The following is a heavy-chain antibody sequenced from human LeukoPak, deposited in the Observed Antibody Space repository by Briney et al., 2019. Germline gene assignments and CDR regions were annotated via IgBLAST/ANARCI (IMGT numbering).Heavy chain of an antibody. J-gene: IGHJ5*02. CDR1: GYTFTSYG. V-gene: IGHV1-18*01. CDR2: ISAYNGNT. CDR3: ARDELMGVAAALNWFDP. Sequence: ASVKVSCKASGYTFTSYGISWVRQAPGQGLEWMGWISAYNGNTNYAQKLQGRVTMTTDTSTSTAYMELRSLRSDDTAVYYCARDELMGVAAALNWFDPWGQGTLVTVSS. D-gene: IGHD6-13*01.